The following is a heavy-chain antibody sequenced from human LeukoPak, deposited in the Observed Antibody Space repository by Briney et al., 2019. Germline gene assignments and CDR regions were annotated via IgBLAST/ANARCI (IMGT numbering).Heavy chain of an antibody. CDR2: INPSGGST. Sequence: ASVKVSCKASGYTFTSYYMHWVRQAPGQGLEWMGIINPSGGSTSYAQKFQGRVTMTRDMSTSTVYMEMSSLRSEDTAVYYCARDPYGDYEDYWGQGTLVTVSS. CDR3: ARDPYGDYEDY. D-gene: IGHD4-17*01. J-gene: IGHJ4*02. V-gene: IGHV1-46*01. CDR1: GYTFTSYY.